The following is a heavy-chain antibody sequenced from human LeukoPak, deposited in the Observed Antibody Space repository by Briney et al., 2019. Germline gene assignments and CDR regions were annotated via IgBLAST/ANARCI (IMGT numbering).Heavy chain of an antibody. Sequence: GGSLRLSCAASGFTFSSYAMHWVRQAPGKGLEWVAVISYDGSNKYYADSVKGRFTISRDNSKNTLYLQMNSLRAEDTAVYYCARGYTYGYIFYFDYWGQGTLVTVSS. CDR3: ARGYTYGYIFYFDY. V-gene: IGHV3-30*04. J-gene: IGHJ4*02. D-gene: IGHD5-18*01. CDR2: ISYDGSNK. CDR1: GFTFSSYA.